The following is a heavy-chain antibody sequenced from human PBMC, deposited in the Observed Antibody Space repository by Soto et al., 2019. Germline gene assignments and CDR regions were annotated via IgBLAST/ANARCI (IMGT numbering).Heavy chain of an antibody. Sequence: SVKVSCKASGGTFSSYAITWVRQAPGQGLEWMGGIIPIFGILNYAQKFQGRVTLTADESTTTVYMELSRLRSEDTDVYYCAGKQVRSSTSCPPNSYYYYGMDVWGQGPPVTVSS. D-gene: IGHD2-2*01. CDR3: AGKQVRSSTSCPPNSYYYYGMDV. CDR2: IIPIFGIL. V-gene: IGHV1-69*13. J-gene: IGHJ6*02. CDR1: GGTFSSYA.